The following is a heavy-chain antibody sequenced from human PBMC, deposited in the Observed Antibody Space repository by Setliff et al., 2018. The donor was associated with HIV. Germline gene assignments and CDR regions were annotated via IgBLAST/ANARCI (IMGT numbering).Heavy chain of an antibody. CDR2: LWYDGGKK. D-gene: IGHD2-21*01. CDR1: GFTLSVYG. J-gene: IGHJ3*01. V-gene: IGHV3-33*01. CDR3: ARGQFRLRPDSLDL. Sequence: PGGSLRLSCEGSGFTLSVYGMHWVRQAPGKGLEWVAVLWYDGGKKHYADSLKGRFTISRDDSKNTLYLQMNSLRAENTALYYCARGQFRLRPDSLDLWGRGTLVTVSS.